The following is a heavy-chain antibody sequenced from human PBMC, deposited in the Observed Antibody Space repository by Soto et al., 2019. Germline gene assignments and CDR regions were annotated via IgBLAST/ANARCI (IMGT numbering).Heavy chain of an antibody. J-gene: IGHJ4*02. V-gene: IGHV4-59*01. CDR3: ARGGIGGPPYDY. D-gene: IGHD2-15*01. Sequence: LETLSLTCTVSGASSSSYYWSWIRQPPGKGLEWIGYIYYSGSTNYNPSLKSRVTISVDTSKNQFSLKLSSVTAADTAVYHCARGGIGGPPYDYWGQGTLVTVSS. CDR1: GASSSSYY. CDR2: IYYSGST.